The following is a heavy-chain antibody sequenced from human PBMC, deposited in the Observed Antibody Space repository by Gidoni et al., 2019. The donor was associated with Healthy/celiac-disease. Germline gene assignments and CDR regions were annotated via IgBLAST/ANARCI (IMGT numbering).Heavy chain of an antibody. CDR2: LYYSGSP. Sequence: QVQLQESGPGLVKPSETLSLTCTVSGGSISSYYWSWIRQPPGKGLEWIGYLYYSGSPNYNPSLKSRVTISVDTSKNQLSLKLSSVTAADTAVYYCARSLPTRDLRFLEWSPYYYYGMDVWGQGTTVTVSS. D-gene: IGHD3-3*01. J-gene: IGHJ6*02. CDR3: ARSLPTRDLRFLEWSPYYYYGMDV. V-gene: IGHV4-59*01. CDR1: GGSISSYY.